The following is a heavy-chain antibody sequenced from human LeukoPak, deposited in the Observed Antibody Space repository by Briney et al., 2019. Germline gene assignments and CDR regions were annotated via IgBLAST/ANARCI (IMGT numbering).Heavy chain of an antibody. Sequence: SETLSLTCTVSGGPISSSSYYWGWFRQPPGKGLEWIGSIYYSGSTYYNPSLKSRVTISVDTSKNQFSLKLSSVTAADTAVYYCARIVGASDYWGQGTLVTVSS. CDR1: GGPISSSSYY. J-gene: IGHJ4*02. V-gene: IGHV4-39*01. CDR3: ARIVGASDY. D-gene: IGHD1-26*01. CDR2: IYYSGST.